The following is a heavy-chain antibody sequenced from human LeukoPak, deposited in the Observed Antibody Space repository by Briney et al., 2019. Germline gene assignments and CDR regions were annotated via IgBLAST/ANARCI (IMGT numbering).Heavy chain of an antibody. CDR2: IYPGDSDT. D-gene: IGHD6-6*01. Sequence: GASLKISCKGSGYIFTSYWIGWVRQLPGKGLEWMGIIYPGDSDTRYSPSFQGQVTISADKSISTAYLQWSSLKASDTAMYYCARHIHSSSSPADYWGQGTLVTVSS. J-gene: IGHJ4*02. CDR3: ARHIHSSSSPADY. CDR1: GYIFTSYW. V-gene: IGHV5-51*01.